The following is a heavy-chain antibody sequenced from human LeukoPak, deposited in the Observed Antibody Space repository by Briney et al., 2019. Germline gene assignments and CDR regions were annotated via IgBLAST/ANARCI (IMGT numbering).Heavy chain of an antibody. D-gene: IGHD3-10*01. Sequence: GGSLRLSCAASGFTFSSYWMHWVRQTPGRGLVWVSRINGDGRDISYADSVRGRFTISRDNAKSTLYLQMNSLSAEDTAVYYCARDYDYGTASSPYYWGQGILVTVSS. CDR2: INGDGRDI. V-gene: IGHV3-74*01. J-gene: IGHJ4*02. CDR1: GFTFSSYW. CDR3: ARDYDYGTASSPYY.